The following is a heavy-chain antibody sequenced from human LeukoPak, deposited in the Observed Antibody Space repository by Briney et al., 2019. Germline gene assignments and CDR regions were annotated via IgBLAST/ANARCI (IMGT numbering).Heavy chain of an antibody. J-gene: IGHJ5*02. Sequence: PGGSLRLSCAASGFTFSSYAMSWVRQAPGRGLEWVSAISGSGGSTYYADSVKGRFTISRDNSKNTLYLQMNSLRAEDTAVYYCAKYSVVVVPAAMKYNWFDPWGQGTLVTVSS. V-gene: IGHV3-23*01. CDR3: AKYSVVVVPAAMKYNWFDP. CDR2: ISGSGGST. CDR1: GFTFSSYA. D-gene: IGHD2-2*01.